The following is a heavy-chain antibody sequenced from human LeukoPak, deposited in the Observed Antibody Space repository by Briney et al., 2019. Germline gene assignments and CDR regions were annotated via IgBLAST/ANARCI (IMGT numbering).Heavy chain of an antibody. D-gene: IGHD6-19*01. CDR2: INHSGST. V-gene: IGHV4-34*01. CDR1: GGSFSGYY. Sequence: PSETLSLTCAVYGGSFSGYYWSWIRQPPGKGLEWIGEINHSGSTNYNPSLKSRVTISVDTSKNQFSLKLSSVTAADTAVYYCARAVAVAGTLSFGYWGQGTLVTVSS. J-gene: IGHJ4*02. CDR3: ARAVAVAGTLSFGY.